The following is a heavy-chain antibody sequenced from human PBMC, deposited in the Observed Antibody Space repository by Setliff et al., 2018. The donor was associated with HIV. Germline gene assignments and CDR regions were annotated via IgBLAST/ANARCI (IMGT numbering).Heavy chain of an antibody. D-gene: IGHD6-13*01. CDR2: INTSGGSA. Sequence: ASVKVSCKASGYTFTSYPMHWVRQAPGQGLEWMGVINTSGGSAGYAEKFQGRVTITADESTSTAYMELSSLRSEDTAVYYCARGLIAAATGDADYWGQGTLVTVSS. J-gene: IGHJ4*02. CDR1: GYTFTSYP. CDR3: ARGLIAAATGDADY. V-gene: IGHV1-46*01.